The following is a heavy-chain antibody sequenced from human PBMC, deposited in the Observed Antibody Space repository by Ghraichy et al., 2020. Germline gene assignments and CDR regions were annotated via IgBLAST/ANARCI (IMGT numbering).Heavy chain of an antibody. V-gene: IGHV3-21*01. Sequence: GGSLRLSCAASGFTFSSYSMNWVRQAPGKGLEWVSSISSSSSYIYYADSVKGRFTISRDNAKNSLYLQMNSLRAEDTAVYYCARDGGDTAMAPYYYYGMDVWGQGTTVTVSS. CDR3: ARDGGDTAMAPYYYYGMDV. D-gene: IGHD5-18*01. J-gene: IGHJ6*02. CDR1: GFTFSSYS. CDR2: ISSSSSYI.